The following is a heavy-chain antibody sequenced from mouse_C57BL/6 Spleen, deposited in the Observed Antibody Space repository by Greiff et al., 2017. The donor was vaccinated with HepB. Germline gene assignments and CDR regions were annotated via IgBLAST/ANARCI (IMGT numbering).Heavy chain of an antibody. CDR2: INPSNGGT. CDR1: GYTFTSYW. Sequence: QVQLKESGTELVKPGASVKLSCKASGYTFTSYWMHWVKQRPGQGLEWIGNINPSNGGTNYNEKFKSKATLTVDKSSSTAYMQLSSLTSEDSAVYYCARSITTVVVDYWGQGTTLTVSS. J-gene: IGHJ2*01. V-gene: IGHV1-53*01. D-gene: IGHD1-1*01. CDR3: ARSITTVVVDY.